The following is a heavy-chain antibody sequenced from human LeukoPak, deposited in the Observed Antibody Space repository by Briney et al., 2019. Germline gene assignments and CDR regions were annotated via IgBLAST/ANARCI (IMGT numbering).Heavy chain of an antibody. Sequence: SVKVSCMASGGTFSSYAISWVRQAPGQGLEWMGGIIPIFGTANYAQKFQGRVTITADESTSTGYMELSRLRSEDTAVYYCAVTSGRAASDAFDIWGQGRMVSVCS. V-gene: IGHV1-69*13. CDR3: AVTSGRAASDAFDI. CDR2: IIPIFGTA. J-gene: IGHJ3*02. CDR1: GGTFSSYA. D-gene: IGHD1-1*01.